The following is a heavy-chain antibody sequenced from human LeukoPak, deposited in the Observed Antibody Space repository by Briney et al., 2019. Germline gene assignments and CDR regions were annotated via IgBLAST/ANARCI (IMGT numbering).Heavy chain of an antibody. Sequence: GGSLTLSCAPSGLTHSRKYMIWARQAPGKGLEWVAIIYSGGYTDYADSVKGRFTISRDNSKNTLYLQMNSLRAEDTAEYYCARRLEYRGLVGVFDYWGQGTLVTVSS. CDR1: GLTHSRKY. D-gene: IGHD2-15*01. V-gene: IGHV3-66*01. CDR2: IYSGGYT. J-gene: IGHJ4*02. CDR3: ARRLEYRGLVGVFDY.